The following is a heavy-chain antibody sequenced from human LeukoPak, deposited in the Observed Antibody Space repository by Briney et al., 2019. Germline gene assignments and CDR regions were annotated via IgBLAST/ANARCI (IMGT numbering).Heavy chain of an antibody. CDR2: ICYSGST. CDR3: ARSISGTRSKFDC. J-gene: IGHJ5*01. V-gene: IGHV4-59*08. CDR1: GVSITSNC. D-gene: IGHD1/OR15-1a*01. Sequence: SETLSLTCTVSGVSITSNCWSWIRQPPGKGLEWIGYICYSGSTDYNPSLKSRATMSIDTAKNHFSLNLTSVTAADTAVYYCARSISGTRSKFDCWGQGTLVTVSS.